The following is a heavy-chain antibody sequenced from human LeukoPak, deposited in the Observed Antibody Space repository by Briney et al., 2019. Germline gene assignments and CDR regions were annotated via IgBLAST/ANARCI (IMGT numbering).Heavy chain of an antibody. CDR1: GGSISSYY. J-gene: IGHJ6*03. CDR3: ARWVYYYYYMDV. V-gene: IGHV4-34*01. CDR2: INHSGST. Sequence: SETLSLTCTVSGGSISSYYWSWIRQPPGKGLEWIGEINHSGSTNYNPSLKSRVTISVDTSKNQFSLKLSSVTAADTAVYYCARWVYYYYYMDVWGKGTTVTVSS.